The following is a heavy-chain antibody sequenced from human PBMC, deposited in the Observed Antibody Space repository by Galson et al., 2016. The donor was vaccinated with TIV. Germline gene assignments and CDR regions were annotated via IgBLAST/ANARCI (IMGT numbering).Heavy chain of an antibody. Sequence: SLRLSCAASGFTFSSHAMTWIRQAPGKGLEWVSAISGSGATTHYADSVKGRFTISRDNSKNTLYVQMDSLRAEGTALYYCAKVPSSGFSYYYGWDVWGQGTTVTVS. V-gene: IGHV3-23*01. CDR1: GFTFSSHA. CDR2: ISGSGATT. J-gene: IGHJ6*02. D-gene: IGHD3-10*01. CDR3: AKVPSSGFSYYYGWDV.